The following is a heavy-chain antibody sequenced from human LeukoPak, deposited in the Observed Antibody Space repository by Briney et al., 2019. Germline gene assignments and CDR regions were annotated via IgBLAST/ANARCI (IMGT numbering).Heavy chain of an antibody. V-gene: IGHV1-46*01. CDR2: INPTGTGT. CDR1: GYTFINNW. J-gene: IGHJ6*03. Sequence: ASVKVSCKASGYTFINNWMHWVRQAPGQGLEWIGLINPTGTGTLYAQKFQGRVTVTRNTSISTAYMELSSLRSEDTAVYYCARGRRIAARPRYYYYYMDVWGKGTTVTVSS. D-gene: IGHD6-6*01. CDR3: ARGRRIAARPRYYYYYMDV.